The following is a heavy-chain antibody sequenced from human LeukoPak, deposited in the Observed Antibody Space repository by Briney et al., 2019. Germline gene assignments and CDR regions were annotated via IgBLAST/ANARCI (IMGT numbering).Heavy chain of an antibody. Sequence: GGSLRLSCAASFTFTSHWMSWVRQAPGKGLEWVSYISSSSSTIYYADSVKGRFTISRDNAKNSLYLQMNSQRAEDTAVYYCARDRLSRTGDYWGRGTLVTVSS. CDR3: ARDRLSRTGDY. CDR2: ISSSSSTI. J-gene: IGHJ4*02. CDR1: FTFTSHW. D-gene: IGHD3-16*01. V-gene: IGHV3-48*01.